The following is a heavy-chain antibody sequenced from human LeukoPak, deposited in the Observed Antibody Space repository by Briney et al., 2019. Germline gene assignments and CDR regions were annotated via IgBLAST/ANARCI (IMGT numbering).Heavy chain of an antibody. CDR3: ARDKYAYGCPFDY. CDR1: GFTFSSYA. D-gene: IGHD3-10*01. J-gene: IGHJ4*02. CDR2: IKEDGSEK. V-gene: IGHV3-7*03. Sequence: GGSLRLSCAASGFTFSSYAMSWVRQAPGKGLEWVANIKEDGSEKYYVDSVKGRFTISRDNAKNSLYLQMNSLRAEDTAVYYCARDKYAYGCPFDYWGQGTLVTVSS.